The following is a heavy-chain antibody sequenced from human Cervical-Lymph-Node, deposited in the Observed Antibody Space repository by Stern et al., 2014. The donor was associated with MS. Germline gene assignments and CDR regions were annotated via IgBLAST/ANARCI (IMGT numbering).Heavy chain of an antibody. CDR3: ASSVGELAPEAV. D-gene: IGHD3-10*01. V-gene: IGHV1-69*01. CDR1: GGTFSSHA. CDR2: IIPRFGTA. J-gene: IGHJ6*02. Sequence: QVQLVQSGAEVKKPGSSVRVSCKASGGTFSSHAISGVRQAAGQGLEWMGGIIPRFGTAKCAQKFQGRGTITADDSTSTAYMEVSSLRSEDTAVYYCASSVGELAPEAVWGQGTTVTVFS.